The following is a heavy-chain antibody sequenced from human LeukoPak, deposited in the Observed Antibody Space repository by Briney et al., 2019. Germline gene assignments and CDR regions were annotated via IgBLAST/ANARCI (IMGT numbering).Heavy chain of an antibody. CDR2: IYYSGST. V-gene: IGHV4-61*05. CDR3: ASPMFFDTGYSSGWRDY. Sequence: SETLSLTCTVSGGSISSSSYYWGWIRQPPGKGLEWIGYIYYSGSTSYNPSLKSRVTISVDTSKNQFSLKLSSVTAADTAVYYCASPMFFDTGYSSGWRDYWGQGTLVTVSS. J-gene: IGHJ4*02. D-gene: IGHD6-19*01. CDR1: GGSISSSSYY.